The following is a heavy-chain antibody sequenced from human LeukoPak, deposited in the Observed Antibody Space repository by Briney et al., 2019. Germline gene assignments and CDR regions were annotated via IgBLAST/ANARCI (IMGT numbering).Heavy chain of an antibody. CDR2: MNPNSGKT. Sequence: ASVKVSCKASGYTFTSYDINWVRQATGQGRDWMGWMNPNSGKTGYAQKFQRRVTMNRNTSISTAYMELSSLRSEDTAVYYCARYGGNPYWGQGTLVTVSS. CDR1: GYTFTSYD. D-gene: IGHD4-23*01. J-gene: IGHJ4*02. CDR3: ARYGGNPY. V-gene: IGHV1-8*01.